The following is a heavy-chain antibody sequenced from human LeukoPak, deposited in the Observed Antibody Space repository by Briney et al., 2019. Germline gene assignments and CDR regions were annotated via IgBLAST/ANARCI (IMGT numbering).Heavy chain of an antibody. CDR1: GFTFSNAW. CDR2: IKSITDGGAT. Sequence: GGSLRLSCAASGFTFSNAWMSWVRQAPGKGLEWVGRIKSITDGGATDYAAPVKGRFTISRDDSKNTLSLQMNGLKTEDTAVYYCTTGASGSYFITQSYYFDYWGQGTLVTVSS. V-gene: IGHV3-15*01. D-gene: IGHD1-26*01. J-gene: IGHJ4*02. CDR3: TTGASGSYFITQSYYFDY.